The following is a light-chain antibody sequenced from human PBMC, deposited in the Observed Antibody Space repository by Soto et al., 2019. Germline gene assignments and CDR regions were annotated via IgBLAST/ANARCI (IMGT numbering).Light chain of an antibody. J-gene: IGLJ2*01. CDR3: GTWDSSLSVV. CDR1: SSNIGNNY. CDR2: DNN. Sequence: QSVLTQPPSVSAAPGQKVTISCSGSSSNIGNNYVSWYQQLPETAPKLLIYDNNKRHSGIPDRFAGSNSGTSATLGITGLQTGEEADYYCGTWDSSLSVVFGGGTKLNVL. V-gene: IGLV1-51*01.